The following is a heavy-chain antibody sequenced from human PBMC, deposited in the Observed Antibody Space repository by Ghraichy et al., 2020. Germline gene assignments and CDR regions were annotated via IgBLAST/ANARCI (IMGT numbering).Heavy chain of an antibody. V-gene: IGHV3-23*05. CDR1: GFSFSNYA. CDR3: ARGWGGYYFDY. Sequence: GSLNISCAASGFSFSNYAIKWVRQAPGKGLEWVSGISDSYTYYTDSVKGRFIISSDISKNTLYLQMNGLRAEDTAVYYCARGWGGYYFDYWGQGTLVTVSS. J-gene: IGHJ4*02. CDR2: ISDSYT. D-gene: IGHD3-3*01.